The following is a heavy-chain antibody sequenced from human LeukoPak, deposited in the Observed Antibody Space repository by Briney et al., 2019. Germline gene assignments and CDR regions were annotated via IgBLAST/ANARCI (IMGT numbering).Heavy chain of an antibody. CDR1: GFTFSSYW. V-gene: IGHV3-7*03. CDR3: ARDLYSSGWTDAFDI. Sequence: GGSLRLSCAASGFTFSSYWMSWVRQAPGKGLEWVANIKQDGSEKYYVDSAKGRFTISRDNAKNSLYLQMNSLRAEDTAVYYCARDLYSSGWTDAFDIWGQGTMVTVSS. CDR2: IKQDGSEK. J-gene: IGHJ3*02. D-gene: IGHD6-19*01.